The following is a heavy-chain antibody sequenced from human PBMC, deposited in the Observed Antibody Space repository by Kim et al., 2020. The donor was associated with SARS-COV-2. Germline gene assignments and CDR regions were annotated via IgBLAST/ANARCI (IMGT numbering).Heavy chain of an antibody. J-gene: IGHJ6*03. CDR1: GGSISSSSYY. CDR3: ASAAFLLGSIAAAGTGYYYMDV. D-gene: IGHD6-13*01. Sequence: SETLSLTCTVSGGSISSSSYYWGWIRQPPGKGLEWIGSIYYSGSTYYNPSLKSRVSISVDTSKNQFSLKLSSVTAADTAVYYCASAAFLLGSIAAAGTGYYYMDVWGKGTTVTVSS. V-gene: IGHV4-39*01. CDR2: IYYSGST.